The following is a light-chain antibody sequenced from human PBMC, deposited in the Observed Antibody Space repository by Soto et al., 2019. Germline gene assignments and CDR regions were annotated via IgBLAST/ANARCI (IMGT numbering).Light chain of an antibody. CDR2: GAS. CDR1: QSVSSNS. CDR3: QQYCSSPQT. V-gene: IGKV3-20*01. Sequence: EIVLTQSPGTLSLSPGKRATLSCRASQSVSSNSLAWYQQKPGQAPRLLIYGASSRATGIPDRFSGSGAGTVFTLTISRLEPEDFAVYYCQQYCSSPQTFGQGTKVEI. J-gene: IGKJ1*01.